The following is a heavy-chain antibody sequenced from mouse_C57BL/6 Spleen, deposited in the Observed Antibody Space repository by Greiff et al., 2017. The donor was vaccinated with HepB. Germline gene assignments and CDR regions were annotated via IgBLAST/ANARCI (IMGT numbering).Heavy chain of an antibody. D-gene: IGHD1-1*01. J-gene: IGHJ3*01. CDR1: GFNIKDYY. Sequence: VQLKESGAELVKPGASVKLSCTASGFNIKDYYMHWVKQRTEQGLEWIGRIDPEDGETKYAPKFQGKATITADTSSNTAYLQLSSLTSEDTAVYYCADYYGSSRAWFAYWGQGTLVTVSA. V-gene: IGHV14-2*01. CDR2: IDPEDGET. CDR3: ADYYGSSRAWFAY.